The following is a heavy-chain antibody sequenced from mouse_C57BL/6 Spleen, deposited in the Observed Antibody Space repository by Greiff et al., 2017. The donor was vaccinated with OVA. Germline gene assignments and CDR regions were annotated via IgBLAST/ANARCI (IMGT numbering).Heavy chain of an antibody. J-gene: IGHJ2*01. CDR1: EFTLGALG. V-gene: IGHV5-17*01. Sequence: EVQRVESGGGLLKPGGSRKLSCAASEFTLGALGINWVRRAPERGLEGVAYMSSGSSTIYYADTVKGRFTISRDNAKNTLFLQMTSLRSEDTAMYYCASLLRDYWGQGTTLTVSS. D-gene: IGHD1-1*01. CDR3: ASLLRDY. CDR2: MSSGSSTI.